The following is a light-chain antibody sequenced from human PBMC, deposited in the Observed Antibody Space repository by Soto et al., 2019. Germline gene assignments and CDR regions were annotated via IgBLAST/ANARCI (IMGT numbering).Light chain of an antibody. CDR3: QTWGTGIPGI. Sequence: QPVLTQSPSASASLGASVKLTCTLNSGHSSYAIAWHQQQPEKGPRYLMKLNSDGSHSKGDGIPDRFSGSSSGAERYLTISSLQSEDEADYYCQTWGTGIPGIFGTGTKLTVL. CDR2: LNSDGSH. CDR1: SGHSSYA. J-gene: IGLJ1*01. V-gene: IGLV4-69*01.